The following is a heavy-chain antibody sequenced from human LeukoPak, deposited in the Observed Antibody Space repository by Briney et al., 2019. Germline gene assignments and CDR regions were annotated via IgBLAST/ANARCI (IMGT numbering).Heavy chain of an antibody. Sequence: SETLSLTCAVSGYSISSGYYWGWIRQPPGKGLEWIGSIYHSGSTYYNPSLKSRVTISVDTSKNQFSLKLSSVTAADTAVYYWARDEYDIPIDYWGQGTLVTVSS. CDR3: ARDEYDIPIDY. D-gene: IGHD3-9*01. J-gene: IGHJ4*02. CDR1: GYSISSGYY. V-gene: IGHV4-38-2*02. CDR2: IYHSGST.